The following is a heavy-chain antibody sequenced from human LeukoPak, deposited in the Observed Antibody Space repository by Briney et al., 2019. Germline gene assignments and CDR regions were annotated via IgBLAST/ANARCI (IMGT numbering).Heavy chain of an antibody. CDR3: ARERAFIRLSSINYGMDV. CDR1: GFTFSSYW. CDR2: IKQDGSEK. Sequence: PGGSLRLSCAASGFTFSSYWMSWVRQAPGKGLEWVANIKQDGSEKYYVDSVKGRFTISRDNAKNSLYLQMNSLRAEDTAVYYCARERAFIRLSSINYGMDVWGQGTTVTVSS. V-gene: IGHV3-7*01. D-gene: IGHD2-15*01. J-gene: IGHJ6*02.